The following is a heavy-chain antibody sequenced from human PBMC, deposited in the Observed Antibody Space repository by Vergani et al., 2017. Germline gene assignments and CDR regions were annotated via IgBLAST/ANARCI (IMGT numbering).Heavy chain of an antibody. Sequence: QVQLVQSGAEVKKPGSSVKVSCKASGGTFSSYTISWVRQAPGQGLEWMGRIIPILGIANYAQKFQGRVTITADKSTSTAYMELSSLRSEDTAVYYCARDLRYSGYDDLDYWGQGTLVIVSA. CDR3: ARDLRYSGYDDLDY. D-gene: IGHD5-12*01. CDR1: GGTFSSYT. CDR2: IIPILGIA. J-gene: IGHJ4*02. V-gene: IGHV1-69*08.